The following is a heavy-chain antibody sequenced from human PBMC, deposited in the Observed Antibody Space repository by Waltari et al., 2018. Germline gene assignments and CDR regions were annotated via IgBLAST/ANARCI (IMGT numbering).Heavy chain of an antibody. J-gene: IGHJ4*02. Sequence: EVQLVESGGGLVQPGGSLRLSCAASGFSFTRYWMSWVRQAPGKGLECVVNINQGGSDKNYVDSVKGRFTISRDNAKNSLYLQMNSLRAEDTAVYYCARTGDDYWGQGTLVTVSS. D-gene: IGHD1-1*01. V-gene: IGHV3-7*03. CDR1: GFSFTRYW. CDR2: INQGGSDK. CDR3: ARTGDDY.